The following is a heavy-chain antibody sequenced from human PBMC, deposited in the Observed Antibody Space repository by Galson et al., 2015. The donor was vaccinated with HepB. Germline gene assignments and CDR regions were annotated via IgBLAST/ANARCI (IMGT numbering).Heavy chain of an antibody. CDR2: IGTAGDP. V-gene: IGHV3-13*05. Sequence: SLRLSCAASGFTFSSYDMHWVRQATGKGLEWVSAIGTAGDPYYPGSVKGRFTISRENAKNSLYLQMNSLRAGDTAVYYCARGGYSGYSSLAVAGNGGLDYWGQGTLVTVSS. D-gene: IGHD5-12*01. CDR1: GFTFSSYD. CDR3: ARGGYSGYSSLAVAGNGGLDY. J-gene: IGHJ4*02.